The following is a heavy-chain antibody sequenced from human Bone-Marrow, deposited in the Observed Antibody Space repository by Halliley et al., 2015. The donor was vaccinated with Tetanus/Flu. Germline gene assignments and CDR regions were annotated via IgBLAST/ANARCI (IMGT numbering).Heavy chain of an antibody. Sequence: QLVQSGAEVKKPGESLKISCKGSGYSFTTYWIGWVRQVPGQGLELMGLIFPGDSDTWYSPSFQGQFIISADKSVSSAYLQWSTLKASDTAIYYCAALIAASHFTDYWGQGTLVIVSS. CDR1: GYSFTTYW. CDR2: IFPGDSDT. J-gene: IGHJ4*02. CDR3: AALIAASHFTDY. D-gene: IGHD6-13*01. V-gene: IGHV5-51*01.